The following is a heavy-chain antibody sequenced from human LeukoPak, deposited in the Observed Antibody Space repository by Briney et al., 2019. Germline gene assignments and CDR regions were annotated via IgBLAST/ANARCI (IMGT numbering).Heavy chain of an antibody. J-gene: IGHJ4*02. CDR2: IGSGGSPI. D-gene: IGHD5-24*01. V-gene: IGHV3-48*04. CDR1: GFTFSNYP. CDR3: ARGRDGYNFDY. Sequence: GGSPRLSCAASGFTFSNYPMNWVRQAPGKGLEWVSYIGSGGSPIYYADSVRGRFSISRDNAKNSLYLQMSSLRAEDTAVYYCARGRDGYNFDYWGQGTLVTVSS.